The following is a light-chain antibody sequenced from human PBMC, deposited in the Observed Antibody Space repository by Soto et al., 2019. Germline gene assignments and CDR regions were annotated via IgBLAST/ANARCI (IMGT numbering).Light chain of an antibody. CDR1: QSVSSY. CDR3: QQYNHWPRT. J-gene: IGKJ1*01. V-gene: IGKV3-15*01. Sequence: VMTQSPATLSVSPWERATLSCRASQSVSSYLAWYQQKPGQAPRLLIYGASTRATDIPARFSGSGSGTEFTLTISSLQSEDSGVYYCQQYNHWPRTFGQGTKVDI. CDR2: GAS.